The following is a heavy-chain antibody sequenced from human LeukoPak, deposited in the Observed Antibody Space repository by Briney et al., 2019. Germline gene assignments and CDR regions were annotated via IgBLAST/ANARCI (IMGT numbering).Heavy chain of an antibody. Sequence: SETLSLTCTVSGGSISSSSYYWGWIRQPPGKGLEWIGSIYYSGSTCYNPSLKSRVTISVDASKNQFSLKLSSVTAADTAVYYCARGRYTVTTHYYYYMDVWGKGTTVTVSS. CDR1: GGSISSSSYY. J-gene: IGHJ6*03. D-gene: IGHD4-17*01. CDR2: IYYSGST. V-gene: IGHV4-39*07. CDR3: ARGRYTVTTHYYYYMDV.